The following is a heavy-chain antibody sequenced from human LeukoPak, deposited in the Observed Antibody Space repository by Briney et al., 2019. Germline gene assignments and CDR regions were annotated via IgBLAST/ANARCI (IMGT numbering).Heavy chain of an antibody. V-gene: IGHV3-74*01. CDR1: GFTFSSYW. D-gene: IGHD5-18*01. Sequence: GGSLRLSCAASGFTFSSYWMHWVRQAPGKGLVWVSRINSDGSSTSYADSVKGRFTISRDNAKNTLYLQMNSLRAEDTAVYYCARAPREYSYGTYYFDYWGQGTLVTVSS. J-gene: IGHJ4*02. CDR2: INSDGSST. CDR3: ARAPREYSYGTYYFDY.